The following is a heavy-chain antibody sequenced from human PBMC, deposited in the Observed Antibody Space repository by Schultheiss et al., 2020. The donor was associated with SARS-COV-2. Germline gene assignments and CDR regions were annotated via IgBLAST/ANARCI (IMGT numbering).Heavy chain of an antibody. CDR2: INPISGGT. D-gene: IGHD5-18*01. Sequence: ASVKVSCKASGYTFTGYYMHWVRQAPGQGLEWMGRINPISGGTNYAQKLQGRVTMTPDKSTSTAYMELRSLRSDDTAVYYCARAIGWAMVRGVFDIWGQGAMVTVSS. V-gene: IGHV1-2*06. J-gene: IGHJ3*02. CDR3: ARAIGWAMVRGVFDI. CDR1: GYTFTGYY.